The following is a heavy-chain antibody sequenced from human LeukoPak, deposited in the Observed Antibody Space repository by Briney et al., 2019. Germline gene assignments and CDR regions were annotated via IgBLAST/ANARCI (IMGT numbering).Heavy chain of an antibody. D-gene: IGHD2-2*01. J-gene: IGHJ4*02. CDR3: ARTVRDCSSTSCYEFDY. CDR1: GYSISRGYY. Sequence: SETLSLTCTVSGYSISRGYYWGWIRQPPGKGLEWIGEINHSGSTNYNPSLKSRVTISVDTSKNQFSLKLSSVTAADTAVYYCARTVRDCSSTSCYEFDYWGQGTLVTVSS. V-gene: IGHV4-38-2*02. CDR2: INHSGST.